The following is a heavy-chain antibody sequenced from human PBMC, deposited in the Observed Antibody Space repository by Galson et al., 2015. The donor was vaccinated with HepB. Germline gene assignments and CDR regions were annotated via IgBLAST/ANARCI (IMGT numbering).Heavy chain of an antibody. CDR1: GFTFSSYS. CDR3: ARDVPGLNY. J-gene: IGHJ4*02. CDR2: IWYDGSNK. Sequence: SLRLSCAASGFTFSSYSMNWVRQAPGKGLEWVAVIWYDGSNKYYADSVKGRFTISRDNSKNTLYLQMNSLRAEDTAVYYCARDVPGLNYWGQGTLVTVSS. V-gene: IGHV3-33*08.